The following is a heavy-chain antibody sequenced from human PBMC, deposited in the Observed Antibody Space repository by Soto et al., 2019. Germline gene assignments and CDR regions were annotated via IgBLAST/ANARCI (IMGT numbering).Heavy chain of an antibody. CDR2: ISAYNGNT. J-gene: IGHJ6*03. CDR1: GYTFTSYG. CDR3: ARRTETYGGYEGGYYYYYRDV. Sequence: ASVKVSCEASGYTFTSYGISCVRQAPGQGLEWMGWISAYNGNTNYAQKLQGRVTMTTDTSTSTAYMELRSLRSDDTAVYYCARRTETYGGYEGGYYYYYRDVWGKGTTVTVPS. V-gene: IGHV1-18*01. D-gene: IGHD5-12*01.